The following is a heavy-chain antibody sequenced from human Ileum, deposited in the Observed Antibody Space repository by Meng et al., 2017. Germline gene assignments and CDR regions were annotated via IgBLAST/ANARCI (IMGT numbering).Heavy chain of an antibody. Sequence: QVQLVQSGAEVKKPGSSVKVSCKASGGTFSSYTISWVRQAPGQGLEWMGRIIPILGIANYAQKFQGRVTITADKSTSTAYMELCSLRSEDTAVYYCARSSLGWPFLPFDYWGQGTLVTVSS. CDR2: IIPILGIA. CDR3: ARSSLGWPFLPFDY. V-gene: IGHV1-69*02. CDR1: GGTFSSYT. J-gene: IGHJ4*02. D-gene: IGHD3-3*01.